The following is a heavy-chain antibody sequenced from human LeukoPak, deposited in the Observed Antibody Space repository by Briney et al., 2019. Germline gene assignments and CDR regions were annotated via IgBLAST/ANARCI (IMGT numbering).Heavy chain of an antibody. D-gene: IGHD2-2*01. CDR2: INPSGGST. J-gene: IGHJ5*02. Sequence: ASVKVSCKASGYTFTSYYMHWVRQAPGQGLEWMGIINPSGGSTSYAQKFQGRVTMTGDTSTSTVYMELSSLRSEDTAVYYCARESSSTTGSQNWFDPWGQGTLVTVSS. CDR1: GYTFTSYY. CDR3: ARESSSTTGSQNWFDP. V-gene: IGHV1-46*01.